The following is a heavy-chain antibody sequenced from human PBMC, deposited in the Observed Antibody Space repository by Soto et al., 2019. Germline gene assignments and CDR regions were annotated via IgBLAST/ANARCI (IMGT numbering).Heavy chain of an antibody. V-gene: IGHV4-59*01. CDR1: GGSISSYY. CDR3: ARGVSSWYKRDMNWFDP. CDR2: IYYSGST. D-gene: IGHD6-13*01. J-gene: IGHJ5*02. Sequence: SETLSLTCTVSGGSISSYYWSWIRQPPGKGLEWIGYIYYSGSTNYNPSLKSRVTISVDTSKNQFSLKLSSVTAADTAVYYCARGVSSWYKRDMNWFDPWGQGTLVTVS.